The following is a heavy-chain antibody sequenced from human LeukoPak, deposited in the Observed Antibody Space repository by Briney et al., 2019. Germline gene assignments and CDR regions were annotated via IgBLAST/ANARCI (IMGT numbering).Heavy chain of an antibody. Sequence: PSETXXLTCTVSGGSIXXXXWSXXXQXXGXGXEWXGXXXYSGSTNYNPSLKSRVTISVDTSKNQFSLKLSSVTAADTAVYYCARGYRFLEWLSLGPNYYYYMDVWGKGTTVTVSS. J-gene: IGHJ6*03. CDR1: GGSIXXXX. V-gene: IGHV4-59*01. CDR2: XXYSGST. CDR3: ARGYRFLEWLSLGPNYYYYMDV. D-gene: IGHD3-3*01.